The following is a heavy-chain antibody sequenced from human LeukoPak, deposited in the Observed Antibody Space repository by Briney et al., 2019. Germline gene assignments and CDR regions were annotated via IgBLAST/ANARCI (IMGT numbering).Heavy chain of an antibody. CDR1: GYTFTGYY. V-gene: IGHV1-2*02. Sequence: ASVKVSCKASGYTFTGYYMHWVRQAPGQGLEWMGWSNPTSGGTNSAQKFQGRVTMTRDTSISTAYMELFRLRSDDTAVYYCARVEEGYGSGRRENYYYYYMDVWGKGTTVTISS. J-gene: IGHJ6*03. CDR2: SNPTSGGT. CDR3: ARVEEGYGSGRRENYYYYYMDV. D-gene: IGHD3-10*01.